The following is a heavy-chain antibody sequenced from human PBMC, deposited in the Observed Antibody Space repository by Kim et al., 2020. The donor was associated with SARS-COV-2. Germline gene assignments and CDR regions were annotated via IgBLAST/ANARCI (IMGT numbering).Heavy chain of an antibody. J-gene: IGHJ5*02. D-gene: IGHD2-2*01. CDR3: AGSIVVAPAAMIGIWFDP. Sequence: KGRFTISGDKAKNSLYLQMNSLRDEDTAVYYCAGSIVVAPAAMIGIWFDPWGQGTLVTVSS. V-gene: IGHV3-48*02.